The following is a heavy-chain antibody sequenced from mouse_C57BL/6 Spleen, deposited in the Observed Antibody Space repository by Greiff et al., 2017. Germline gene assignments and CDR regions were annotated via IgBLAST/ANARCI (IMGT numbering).Heavy chain of an antibody. CDR3: ASKDSSGSFAY. V-gene: IGHV1-53*01. D-gene: IGHD3-2*02. CDR1: GYTFTSYW. CDR2: INPSNGGT. Sequence: VKLQQPGPELVKPWASVKLSCKASGYTFTSYWMHWVKQRPGQGLEWIGNINPSNGGTNYNDKFKSKATLTVDKSSSTADMQLSSLTSEDSAVYYCASKDSSGSFAYWGQGTLVTVSA. J-gene: IGHJ3*01.